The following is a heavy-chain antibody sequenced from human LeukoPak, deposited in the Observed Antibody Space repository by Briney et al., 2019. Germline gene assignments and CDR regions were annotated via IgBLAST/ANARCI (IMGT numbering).Heavy chain of an antibody. V-gene: IGHV3-53*01. J-gene: IGHJ4*02. CDR1: GFTLSRNY. CDR3: VTTGDS. CDR2: IYSSGST. Sequence: PGGSLRLSCAASGFTLSRNYMIWVRQAPGKGLEWVSIIYSSGSTFYADSVKGRFTISRDNTKNSLYLHMNSLRAEDTAVYYCVTTGDSWGQGTLVTVSS.